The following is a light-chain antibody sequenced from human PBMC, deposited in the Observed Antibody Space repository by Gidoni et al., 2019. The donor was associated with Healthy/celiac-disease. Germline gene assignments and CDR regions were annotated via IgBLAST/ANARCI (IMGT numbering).Light chain of an antibody. CDR1: QSISSW. CDR3: QQYNSYSPAWT. Sequence: DIQMTQSPSTLSASVGDRVTITCRASQSISSWLAWYQQKPGKAPKLLIYKASSLESGVTSRFSGSGSGKEFTITISSLQPDDFATYYCQQYNSYSPAWTFGQGTKVEIK. CDR2: KAS. J-gene: IGKJ1*01. V-gene: IGKV1-5*03.